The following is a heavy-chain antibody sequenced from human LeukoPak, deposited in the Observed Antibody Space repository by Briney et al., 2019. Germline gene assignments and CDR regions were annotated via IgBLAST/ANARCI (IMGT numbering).Heavy chain of an antibody. CDR1: GGSISSYY. V-gene: IGHV4-59*01. CDR3: ARRRGDYRGKPFDY. Sequence: SETLSLTCTVSGGSISSYYWSWIGQPPGKGLEWIGYIYYSGSTNYNPSLKSRVTISVDTSKNQFSLKLSSVTAADTAVYYCARRRGDYRGKPFDYWGQGTLVTVSS. CDR2: IYYSGST. J-gene: IGHJ4*02. D-gene: IGHD4-17*01.